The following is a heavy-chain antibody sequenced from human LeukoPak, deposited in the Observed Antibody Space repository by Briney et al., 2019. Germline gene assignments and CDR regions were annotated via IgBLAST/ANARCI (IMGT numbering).Heavy chain of an antibody. J-gene: IGHJ4*02. CDR2: INAYNGNT. V-gene: IGHV1-18*01. CDR1: GYTLTSYG. Sequence: ASVKVSCKASGYTLTSYGISGVRQAPGQGLEWMGWINAYNGNTNHAQKLQGRVTMTTDTSTSTAYMELRSVRSDDTAVYYCARDRGVSGSLTIFDYWGQGTLVTVSS. D-gene: IGHD1-26*01. CDR3: ARDRGVSGSLTIFDY.